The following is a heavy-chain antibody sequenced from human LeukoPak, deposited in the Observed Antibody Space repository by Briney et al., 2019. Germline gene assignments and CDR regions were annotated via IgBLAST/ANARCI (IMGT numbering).Heavy chain of an antibody. J-gene: IGHJ4*02. CDR2: IYYSGST. Sequence: PSETLSLTCTVSGGSISSGDYYWSWIRQPPGKGLEWIGYIYYSGSTYYNPSLKSRVTISVDTSKNQFSLKLSSVTAADTAVYYCAREPYCSSTSCYEGDYWGQGTLVTVSS. D-gene: IGHD2-2*01. CDR1: GGSISSGDYY. CDR3: AREPYCSSTSCYEGDY. V-gene: IGHV4-30-4*01.